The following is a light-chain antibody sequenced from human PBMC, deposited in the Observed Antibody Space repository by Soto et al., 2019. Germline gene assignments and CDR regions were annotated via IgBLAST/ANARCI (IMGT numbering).Light chain of an antibody. CDR3: QQCSNWLRLT. V-gene: IGKV3-11*01. J-gene: IGKJ5*01. CDR2: DAS. CDR1: QSVRSS. Sequence: EIVLTQSPASLSLSPGERATLSCRASQSVRSSLGWYQQKPGQAPRLLISDASNRATGIPARFSGSGSGTDFTLTISSLEPEEFSVYYCQQCSNWLRLTFGQGTRLEIK.